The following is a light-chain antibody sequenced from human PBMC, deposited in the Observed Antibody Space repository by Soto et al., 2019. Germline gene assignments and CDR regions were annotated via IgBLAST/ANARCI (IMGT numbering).Light chain of an antibody. J-gene: IGKJ4*01. Sequence: IQMTQSPSSLSASVGDRVTITCRASQSVNTYLHWYQQKAGQAPKLLIYAASTLQSGVPSRFSGSGSGTDFTLTISSLQPEDFATYYCLQVYNYPLTFGGGTKVDIK. CDR1: QSVNTY. CDR3: LQVYNYPLT. V-gene: IGKV1-6*01. CDR2: AAS.